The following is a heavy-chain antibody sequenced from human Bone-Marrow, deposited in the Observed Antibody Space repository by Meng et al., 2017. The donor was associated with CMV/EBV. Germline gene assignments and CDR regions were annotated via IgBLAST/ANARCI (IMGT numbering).Heavy chain of an antibody. Sequence: SETLSLTCTVSGGSISSYYWSWIRQPPGKGLEWIGYIYYSGSTNYNPSLKSRVTISVDTSKNQFSLKLSSVTAADTAVYYCARDRAAARRYPNYYYYYGMDVWGQGTTVTVSS. CDR1: GGSISSYY. CDR3: ARDRAAARRYPNYYYYYGMDV. J-gene: IGHJ6*02. CDR2: IYYSGST. D-gene: IGHD6-6*01. V-gene: IGHV4-59*01.